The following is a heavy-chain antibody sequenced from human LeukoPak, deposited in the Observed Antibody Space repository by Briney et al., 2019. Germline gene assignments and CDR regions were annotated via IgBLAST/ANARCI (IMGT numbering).Heavy chain of an antibody. D-gene: IGHD3-10*01. CDR3: ARDRTMVRGVIAGYYYGMDV. J-gene: IGHJ6*02. Sequence: GGSLRLSCAASGFTVSSNYVSWVRQAPGKGLEWVSVISSGGSTYYADSVKGRFTISRDNSKNTLYLQMNSLRAEDTAVYYCARDRTMVRGVIAGYYYGMDVWGQGTTVSVSS. CDR1: GFTVSSNY. V-gene: IGHV3-66*02. CDR2: ISSGGST.